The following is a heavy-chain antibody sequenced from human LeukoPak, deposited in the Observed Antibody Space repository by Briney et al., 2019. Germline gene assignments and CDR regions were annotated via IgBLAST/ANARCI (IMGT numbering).Heavy chain of an antibody. CDR2: INHSGST. CDR3: ARTVVVPAARLWADYYGMDV. D-gene: IGHD2-2*01. V-gene: IGHV4-34*01. J-gene: IGHJ6*02. Sequence: SETLSLTCAVYGGSFSGYYWSWIRQPPGKGLEWIGEINHSGSTNYNPSLKSRVTISVDTSKNQFSLKLSSVTAADTAVYYCARTVVVPAARLWADYYGMDVWGLGTTVTVSS. CDR1: GGSFSGYY.